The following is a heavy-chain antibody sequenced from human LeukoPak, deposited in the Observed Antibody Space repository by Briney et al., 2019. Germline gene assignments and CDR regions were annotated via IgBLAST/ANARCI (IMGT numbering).Heavy chain of an antibody. CDR3: ARDDHDYGDYVFDY. V-gene: IGHV3-74*01. J-gene: IGHJ4*02. CDR2: INSDGSST. CDR1: GFTFSSYW. Sequence: PGGSLRLSCAASGFTFSSYWMHWVRHAPGKGLVWVSRINSDGSSTSYADSVKGRFTISRDNAKNTLYLQMNSLRAEDTAVYYCARDDHDYGDYVFDYWGQGTLVTVSS. D-gene: IGHD4-17*01.